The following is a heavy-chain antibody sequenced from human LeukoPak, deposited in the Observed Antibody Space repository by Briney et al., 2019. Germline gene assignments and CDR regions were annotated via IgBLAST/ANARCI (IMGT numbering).Heavy chain of an antibody. V-gene: IGHV3-11*03. D-gene: IGHD1-1*01. Sequence: GGSLRLSCAASGFTFSDYYMSWIRQAPGKGLEWVSDISSTSIYTNYADSVKGRFTISRDNAKNSLYLQMNSLRAEDTAVYYCTTGNWVFDYWGRGTLVTVSS. CDR1: GFTFSDYY. CDR2: ISSTSIYT. J-gene: IGHJ4*02. CDR3: TTGNWVFDY.